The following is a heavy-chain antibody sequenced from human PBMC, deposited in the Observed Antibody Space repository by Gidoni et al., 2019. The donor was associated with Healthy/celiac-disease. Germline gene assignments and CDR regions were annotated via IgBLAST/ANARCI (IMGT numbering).Heavy chain of an antibody. CDR1: GYTFTSYG. Sequence: QVQLVQSGAEVKKPGASVKVSCKASGYTFTSYGISWVRQAPGQGLEWMGWISAYNGNTNYAQKLQGRVTMTTDTSTSTAYMGLRSLRSDDTAVYYCARSRGFTTIPGIAVAGSGSLSDYWGQGTLVTVSS. CDR3: ARSRGFTTIPGIAVAGSGSLSDY. CDR2: ISAYNGNT. V-gene: IGHV1-18*01. D-gene: IGHD6-19*01. J-gene: IGHJ4*02.